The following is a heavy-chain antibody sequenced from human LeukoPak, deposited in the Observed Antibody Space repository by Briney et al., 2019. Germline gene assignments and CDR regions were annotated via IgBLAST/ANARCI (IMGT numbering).Heavy chain of an antibody. D-gene: IGHD1-14*01. V-gene: IGHV3-53*04. CDR2: IYSGGST. J-gene: IGHJ1*01. CDR1: GFTVSSNY. CDR3: ASGPPFLH. Sequence: PGGSLRLSCAASGFTVSSNYMSWVRQAPGKGLEWVSIIYSGGSTYYADSVKGRFTISTHNSKNTLYLQMNSLRAEDTAVYYCASGPPFLHWGQGTLVTVPS.